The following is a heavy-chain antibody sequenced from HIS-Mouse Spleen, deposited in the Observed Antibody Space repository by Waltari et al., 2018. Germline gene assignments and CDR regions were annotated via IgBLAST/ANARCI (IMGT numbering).Heavy chain of an antibody. Sequence: QLQLQESGPGLVKPSETLSLTCTVSGGSISSSSYYSGWIRQPPGKGLEWIGSIYYSGSTYYNPSLKSRVTISVDTSKNQFSLKLSSVTAAYTAVYYCAREIPYSSSWYDWYFDLWGRGTLVTVSS. D-gene: IGHD6-13*01. V-gene: IGHV4-39*07. CDR1: GGSISSSSYY. J-gene: IGHJ2*01. CDR2: IYYSGST. CDR3: AREIPYSSSWYDWYFDL.